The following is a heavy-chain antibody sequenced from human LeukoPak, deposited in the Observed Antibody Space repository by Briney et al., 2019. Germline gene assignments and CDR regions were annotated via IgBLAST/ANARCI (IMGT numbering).Heavy chain of an antibody. CDR3: ARDVDSSSWYWNAFDI. J-gene: IGHJ3*02. V-gene: IGHV4-4*02. Sequence: SETLSLTCAVSGGSISSSNWWSWVRQPPGKGLEWIGEIYHSGSTNYNPSLKSRVTISVDKSKNQFSLKLSSVTAADTAVYYCARDVDSSSWYWNAFDIWGQGTMVTVSS. CDR1: GGSISSSNW. D-gene: IGHD6-13*01. CDR2: IYHSGST.